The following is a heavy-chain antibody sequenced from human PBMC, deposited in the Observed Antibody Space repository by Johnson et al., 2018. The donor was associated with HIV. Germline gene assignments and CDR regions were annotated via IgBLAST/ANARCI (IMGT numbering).Heavy chain of an antibody. CDR2: IYSGGST. V-gene: IGHV3-66*01. CDR3: ARDNRYCSGGSCYSPEAFDI. Sequence: QLVESGGGLVQPGGSLRLSCAASGFTVSSNYMSWVRQAPGKGLEWVSLIYSGGSTYYADSVKGRFTISRDNSKNTLYLQMNSLRAEDTAVYYCARDNRYCSGGSCYSPEAFDIWGQGTMVTVSS. D-gene: IGHD2-15*01. CDR1: GFTVSSNY. J-gene: IGHJ3*02.